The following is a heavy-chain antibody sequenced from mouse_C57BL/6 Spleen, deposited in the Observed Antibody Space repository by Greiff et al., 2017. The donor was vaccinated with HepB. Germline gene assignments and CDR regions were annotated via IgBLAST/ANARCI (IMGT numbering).Heavy chain of an antibody. J-gene: IGHJ3*01. Sequence: QVQLQQSGAELVRPGTSVKVSCKASGYAFTNYLIEWVKQRPGQGLEWIGVINPGSGGTNYNEKFKGKATLTADKSSSTAYMQLSSLTSEDSAVYFCARSGAYYSNYVGLFAYWGQGTLVTVSA. D-gene: IGHD2-5*01. V-gene: IGHV1-54*01. CDR2: INPGSGGT. CDR1: GYAFTNYL. CDR3: ARSGAYYSNYVGLFAY.